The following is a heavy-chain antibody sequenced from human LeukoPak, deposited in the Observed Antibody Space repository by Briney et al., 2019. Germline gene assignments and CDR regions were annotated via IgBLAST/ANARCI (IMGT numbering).Heavy chain of an antibody. CDR2: ISGSGGST. CDR3: AKSWEIITIFGVSPDDAFDI. Sequence: GGSLRLSCAASGFTFSSYAMSWVRQAPGKGLEWVSAISGSGGSTYYADSVKGRFTISRDNSKNTLYLQMNSLRAEDTAVYYCAKSWEIITIFGVSPDDAFDIWGQGTMVTVSS. V-gene: IGHV3-23*01. CDR1: GFTFSSYA. J-gene: IGHJ3*02. D-gene: IGHD3-3*01.